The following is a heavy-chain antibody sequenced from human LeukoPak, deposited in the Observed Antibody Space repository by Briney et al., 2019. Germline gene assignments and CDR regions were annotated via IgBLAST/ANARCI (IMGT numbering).Heavy chain of an antibody. CDR1: GFTFSSYW. Sequence: QPGGSLRLSCAASGFTFSSYWMHWVRQAPGKGLVWVSRINSDGSSTSYADSVKGRFTISRDNAKNSLYLQMNGLRAEDTAVYYCAREGRSGTYYLDYWGQGTLVTVSS. CDR2: INSDGSST. D-gene: IGHD1-26*01. CDR3: AREGRSGTYYLDY. V-gene: IGHV3-74*01. J-gene: IGHJ4*02.